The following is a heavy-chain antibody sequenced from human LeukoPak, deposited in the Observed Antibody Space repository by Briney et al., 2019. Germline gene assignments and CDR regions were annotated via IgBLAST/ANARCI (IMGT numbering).Heavy chain of an antibody. J-gene: IGHJ3*02. CDR2: ISYDGSNK. CDR1: GFIFSSYG. V-gene: IGHV3-30*18. CDR3: AKEGYSSGWGAFDI. D-gene: IGHD6-19*01. Sequence: PGGSLRLSCAASGFIFSSYGMHWVRQAPGKGLEWVAVISYDGSNKYYADSVKGRFTISRDNSKNTLYLQMNSLRAEDTAVYYCAKEGYSSGWGAFDIWGQGTMVTVSS.